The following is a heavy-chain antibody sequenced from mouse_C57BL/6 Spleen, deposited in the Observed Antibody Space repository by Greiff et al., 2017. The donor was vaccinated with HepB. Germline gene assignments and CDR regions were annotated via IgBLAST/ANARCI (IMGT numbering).Heavy chain of an antibody. CDR1: GYTFTSYW. J-gene: IGHJ3*01. D-gene: IGHD4-1*01. CDR2: IDPSDSYT. V-gene: IGHV1-59*01. CDR3: ARGGDWDRFAY. Sequence: VQLQQPGAELVRPGTSVKLSCKASGYTFTSYWMHWVKQRPGQGLEWIGVIDPSDSYTNYNQKFKGKATLTVDTSSSTAYMQLSSLTSEDSAVYYCARGGDWDRFAYWGQGTLVTVSA.